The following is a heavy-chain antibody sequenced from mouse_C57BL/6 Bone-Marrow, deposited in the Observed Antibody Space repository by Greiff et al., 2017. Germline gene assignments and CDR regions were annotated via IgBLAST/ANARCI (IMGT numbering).Heavy chain of an antibody. CDR3: ARIAEIPGYYAMDY. J-gene: IGHJ4*01. CDR2: IWWDDDK. CDR1: GFSLRTFGMG. Sequence: LMESGPGILQPSQTLSLTCSFSGFSLRTFGMGVGWIRQPSGKGLEWLAHIWWDDDKYYNPALKSRLTISKDTSKNQVFLKIANVDTANTATYYSARIAEIPGYYAMDYWGQGTSVTVSS. V-gene: IGHV8-8*01.